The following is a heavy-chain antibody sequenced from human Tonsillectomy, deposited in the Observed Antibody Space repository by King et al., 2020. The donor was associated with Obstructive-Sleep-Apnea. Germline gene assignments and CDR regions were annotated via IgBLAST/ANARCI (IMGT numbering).Heavy chain of an antibody. Sequence: VQLVESGGGVVQPGRSLRLSCAASGFTFNNYGMHWVRQAPGKGLEWVAVISYDGSEKYYADSVKGRFTISRDNSKNTLYLQMISLRAEDTAVYYCAKDRRYGSGTYYYAMDVWGQGTTVTVSS. V-gene: IGHV3-30*18. CDR1: GFTFNNYG. D-gene: IGHD3-10*01. CDR2: ISYDGSEK. CDR3: AKDRRYGSGTYYYAMDV. J-gene: IGHJ6*02.